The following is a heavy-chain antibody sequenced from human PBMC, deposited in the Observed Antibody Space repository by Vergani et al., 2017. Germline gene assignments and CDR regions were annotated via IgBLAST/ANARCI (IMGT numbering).Heavy chain of an antibody. D-gene: IGHD5-18*01. CDR3: ARVKVGGIQLWXEFDY. CDR1: GFTFSSYA. J-gene: IGHJ4*02. Sequence: QVQLVESGGGVVQPGRSLRLSCAASGFTFSSYAMHWVRQAPGKGLEWVAVISYDGSNKYYADSVKGRFTISRDNSKNTLYLQMNSLRAEDTAVYYCARVKVGGIQLWXEFDYWGQGTLVTVSS. V-gene: IGHV3-30*01. CDR2: ISYDGSNK.